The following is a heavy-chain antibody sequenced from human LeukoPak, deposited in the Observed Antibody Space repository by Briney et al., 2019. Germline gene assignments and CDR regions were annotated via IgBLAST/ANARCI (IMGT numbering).Heavy chain of an antibody. CDR2: INWNGGST. CDR3: ARDVYSGYAVDY. J-gene: IGHJ4*02. CDR1: GFTVSSNS. Sequence: GGSLRLSCTVSGFTVSSNSMSWVRQAPGKGLEWVSGINWNGGSTGYADSVKGRFTISRDNAKNSLYLQVNSLRAEDTALYYCARDVYSGYAVDYWGQGTLVAVSS. V-gene: IGHV3-20*04. D-gene: IGHD5-12*01.